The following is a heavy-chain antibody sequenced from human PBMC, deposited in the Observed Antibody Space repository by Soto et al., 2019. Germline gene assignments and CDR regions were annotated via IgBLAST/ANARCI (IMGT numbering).Heavy chain of an antibody. CDR3: ARVPTYYYDSSGQNWFDP. D-gene: IGHD3-22*01. CDR1: GGTFSSYA. Sequence: SVKVSCKASGGTFSSYAISWVRQAPGQGLEWMGGIIPIFGTANYAQKFQGRVTITADESTSTAYMELSSLRSEDTAVYYCARVPTYYYDSSGQNWFDPWGQGTLVTVSS. V-gene: IGHV1-69*13. J-gene: IGHJ5*02. CDR2: IIPIFGTA.